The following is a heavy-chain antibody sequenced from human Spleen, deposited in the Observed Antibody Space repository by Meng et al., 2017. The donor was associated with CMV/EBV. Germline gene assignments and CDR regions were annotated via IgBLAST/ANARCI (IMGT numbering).Heavy chain of an antibody. CDR3: AKGPGLFRGGEYYFDY. CDR1: GFPFSSYA. Sequence: GGSLRLSCAASGFPFSSYAMSWVRQAPGKGLEWVSGISASGGSAYYADSVKGRFTISRDNSRNTLYLQMNSLRAEDTAVYYCAKGPGLFRGGEYYFDYWGQGTLVTVSS. V-gene: IGHV3-23*01. J-gene: IGHJ4*02. D-gene: IGHD3-10*01. CDR2: ISASGGSA.